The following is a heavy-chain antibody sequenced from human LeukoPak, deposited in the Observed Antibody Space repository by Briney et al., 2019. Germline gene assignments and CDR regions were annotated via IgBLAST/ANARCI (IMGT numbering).Heavy chain of an antibody. Sequence: SQTLSLTCTVSGGSISSGDYYWSWIRQPPGKGLEWNGYIYYSGSTFYNPSLKSRVTISVDTSKNQFSLKLSSVTAADTAVYYCARYTSMVAFHAHGFDIWGQGTMVTVSS. CDR3: ARYTSMVAFHAHGFDI. J-gene: IGHJ3*02. CDR2: IYYSGST. D-gene: IGHD5-18*01. V-gene: IGHV4-30-4*01. CDR1: GGSISSGDYY.